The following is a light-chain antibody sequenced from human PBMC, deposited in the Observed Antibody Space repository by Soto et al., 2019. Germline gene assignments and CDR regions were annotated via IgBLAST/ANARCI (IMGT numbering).Light chain of an antibody. CDR2: DAP. CDR1: QSISRR. CDR3: QPYNSYST. J-gene: IGKJ4*01. V-gene: IGKV1-5*01. Sequence: DIQMTQSPSTLSASVGDRVTITCRASQSISRRLAWYQQKPGKAPKLLFYDAPSLERGVPSRFSGSGSGTECAHTSSSLQQDDFATYHCQPYNSYSTFGGGTKLEIK.